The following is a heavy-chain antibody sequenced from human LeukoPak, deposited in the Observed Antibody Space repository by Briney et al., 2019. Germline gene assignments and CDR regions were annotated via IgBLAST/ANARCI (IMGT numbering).Heavy chain of an antibody. CDR1: GYTFTSYD. CDR3: ARGSGSYYDKNYFDY. V-gene: IGHV1-8*03. D-gene: IGHD1-26*01. J-gene: IGHJ4*02. CDR2: MNPNSGNT. Sequence: ASVKVSSKASGYTFTSYDINWVRQATGQGLEWMGWMNPNSGNTGYAQKFQGRVTITRNTSISTAYMELSSLRSEDTAVYYCARGSGSYYDKNYFDYWGQGTLVTVSS.